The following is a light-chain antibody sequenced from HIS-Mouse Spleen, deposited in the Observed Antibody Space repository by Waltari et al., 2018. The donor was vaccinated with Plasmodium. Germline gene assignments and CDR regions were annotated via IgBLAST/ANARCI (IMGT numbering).Light chain of an antibody. Sequence: QSALTQPASVSGSPGQSITISCPGTSSDLGSYNRVSWYQQPPGKAPKRMIYEGSKRPSGVSNRFSGSKSGNTASLTISGLQAEDEADYYCCSYAGSSTYVFGTGTKVTVL. CDR3: CSYAGSSTYV. J-gene: IGLJ1*01. CDR2: EGS. CDR1: SSDLGSYNR. V-gene: IGLV2-23*01.